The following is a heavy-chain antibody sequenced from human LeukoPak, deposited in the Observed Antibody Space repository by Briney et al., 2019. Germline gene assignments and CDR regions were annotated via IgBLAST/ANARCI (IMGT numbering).Heavy chain of an antibody. Sequence: GGSLRLSCAASGFTVSSNYMSWVRQAPGKGLEWVSVIYSGGSTYYADSVKGRFTISRDNSKNTLYLQMNSLRAEDTAVYYCARTRYSSSCFDYWGQGTLVTVSS. CDR1: GFTVSSNY. V-gene: IGHV3-53*01. CDR2: IYSGGST. J-gene: IGHJ4*02. D-gene: IGHD6-13*01. CDR3: ARTRYSSSCFDY.